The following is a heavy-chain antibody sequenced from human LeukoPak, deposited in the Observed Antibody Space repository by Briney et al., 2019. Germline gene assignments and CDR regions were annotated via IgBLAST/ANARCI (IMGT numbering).Heavy chain of an antibody. CDR3: ANVWADSPFDY. Sequence: PSETLSLTCAVSGDSISSGGYSWSWIRQPPGKGLEWIGYIYHSGSTYYNPSLKSRVTISVDTSKNQFSLKLSSVTAADTAVYYCANVWADSPFDYWGQGTLVTVSS. V-gene: IGHV4-30-2*01. J-gene: IGHJ4*02. D-gene: IGHD2-21*02. CDR2: IYHSGST. CDR1: GDSISSGGYS.